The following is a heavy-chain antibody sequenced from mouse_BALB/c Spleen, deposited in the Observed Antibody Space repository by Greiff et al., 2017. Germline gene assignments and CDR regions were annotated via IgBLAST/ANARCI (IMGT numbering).Heavy chain of an antibody. CDR3: ARDTMITAYYAMDY. V-gene: IGHV2-6-4*01. CDR2: IWGGGST. J-gene: IGHJ4*01. D-gene: IGHD2-4*01. Sequence: VMLVESGPGLVAPSQSLSITCTVSGFSLSRYSVHWVRQPPGKGLEWLGMIWGGGSTDYNSALKSRLSISKDNSKSQVFLKMNSLQTDDTAMYYCARDTMITAYYAMDYWGQGTSVTVSS. CDR1: GFSLSRYS.